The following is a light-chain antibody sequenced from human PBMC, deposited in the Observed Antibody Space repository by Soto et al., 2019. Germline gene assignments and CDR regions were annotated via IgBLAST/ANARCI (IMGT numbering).Light chain of an antibody. CDR2: EVS. V-gene: IGLV2-8*01. CDR1: SSDAGGYNY. Sequence: QSVLTQPPSASGSPGQSVTISCTGTSSDAGGYNYVSWYQQHPGKAPKVIIYEVSKRPSGVPDRFSGSKSGSTASLTVSGLQAEDEADYYCSSYAVTNIFVFGTGTKGTVL. CDR3: SSYAVTNIFV. J-gene: IGLJ1*01.